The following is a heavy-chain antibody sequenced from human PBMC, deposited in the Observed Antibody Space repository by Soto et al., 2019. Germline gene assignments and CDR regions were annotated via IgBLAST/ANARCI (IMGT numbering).Heavy chain of an antibody. CDR3: ARDGGLLGYYGMDV. V-gene: IGHV4-59*01. CDR1: GDSISSYA. CDR2: IHYNGNT. D-gene: IGHD3-16*01. J-gene: IGHJ6*02. Sequence: SETLSLTCTVSGDSISSYAWSWIRQPPGKGLEWIGNIHYNGNTKYSPSLKSRVTMSVDTSKNQFSLKLTSMTAADKAVYYCARDGGLLGYYGMDVWGQGTTVTVSS.